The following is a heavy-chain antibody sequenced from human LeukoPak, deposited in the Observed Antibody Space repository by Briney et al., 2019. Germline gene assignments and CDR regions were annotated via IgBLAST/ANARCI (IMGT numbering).Heavy chain of an antibody. V-gene: IGHV1-69*04. Sequence: SVKVSCKASGGTFSSYAISWVRQAPGQGLEWMGNIIASLEMTNYAQKFQGRVTITADESTSTAYMELSSLRSEDTAVYYCARGSDIVVVPAAWWFDPWGQGTLVTVSS. CDR3: ARGSDIVVVPAAWWFDP. CDR1: GGTFSSYA. D-gene: IGHD2-2*01. J-gene: IGHJ5*02. CDR2: IIASLEMT.